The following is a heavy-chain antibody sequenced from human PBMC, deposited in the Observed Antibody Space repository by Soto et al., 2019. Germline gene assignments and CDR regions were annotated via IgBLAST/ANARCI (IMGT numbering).Heavy chain of an antibody. J-gene: IGHJ6*03. V-gene: IGHV1-69*02. CDR1: GGTFSSYT. D-gene: IGHD1-26*01. CDR2: IIPILGIA. CDR3: ARSYYVNYYYMDV. Sequence: QVQLVQSGAEVKKPGSSVKVSCKASGGTFSSYTISWVRQAPGQGLEWMGRIIPILGIANYAQKFQGRVTITADKSTSTAHMELSSLRSEDTAVYYCARSYYVNYYYMDVWGKGTTVTVSS.